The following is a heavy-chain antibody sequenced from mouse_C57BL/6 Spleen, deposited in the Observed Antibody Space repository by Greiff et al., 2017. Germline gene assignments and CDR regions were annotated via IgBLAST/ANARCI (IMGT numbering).Heavy chain of an antibody. CDR3: AREGVPYFDY. CDR1: GFTFSDYY. J-gene: IGHJ2*01. CDR2: INYDGSST. V-gene: IGHV5-16*01. Sequence: EVQLQESEGGLVQPGSSMKLSCTASGFTFSDYYMAWVRQVPEKGLEWVANINYDGSSTYYLDSLKSRFIISRDNAKNILYLQMSSLKSEDTATYYCAREGVPYFDYWGQGTTLTVSS. D-gene: IGHD5-1*01.